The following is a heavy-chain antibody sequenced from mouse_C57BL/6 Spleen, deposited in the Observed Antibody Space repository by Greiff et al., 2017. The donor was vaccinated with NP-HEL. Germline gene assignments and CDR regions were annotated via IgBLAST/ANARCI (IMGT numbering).Heavy chain of an antibody. CDR1: GYTFTSYW. CDR3: ARYYGSSYEVYFDV. D-gene: IGHD1-1*01. V-gene: IGHV1-69*01. CDR2: IDPSDSYT. Sequence: QVQLQQPGAELVMPGASVKLSCKASGYTFTSYWMHWVKQRPGQGLEWIGEIDPSDSYTNYNQKFKGKSTLTVDKSSSTACMQRSSLTSEDSAVYYCARYYGSSYEVYFDVWGTGTTVTVSS. J-gene: IGHJ1*03.